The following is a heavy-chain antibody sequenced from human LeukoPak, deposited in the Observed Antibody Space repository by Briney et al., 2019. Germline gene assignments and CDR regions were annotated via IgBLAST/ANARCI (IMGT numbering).Heavy chain of an antibody. Sequence: GGSLRLSCAASGFTFSSYGMHWVRQAPGKGLEWVAFIRYDGSNKYYADSVKGRFTISRDNAKNTVSLQMDSLRAEDTGVYYCARAPSEVGGYYPEYFRHWGQGTLVTVSS. CDR2: IRYDGSNK. CDR1: GFTFSSYG. J-gene: IGHJ1*01. V-gene: IGHV3-30*02. D-gene: IGHD3-22*01. CDR3: ARAPSEVGGYYPEYFRH.